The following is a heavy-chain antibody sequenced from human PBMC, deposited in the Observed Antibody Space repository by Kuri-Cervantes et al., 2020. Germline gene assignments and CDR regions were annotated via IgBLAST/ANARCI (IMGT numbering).Heavy chain of an antibody. CDR1: GFTFDDYG. J-gene: IGHJ6*02. V-gene: IGHV3-20*04. D-gene: IGHD6-19*01. CDR3: ARDLVAGTSGYYYYGMDV. CDR2: INWNGGST. Sequence: GGSLRLSCAASGFTFDDYGMGWVRQAPGKGLEWVSGINWNGGSTGYADSVKGRFTISRDNAKNSLYLQMNSLRAEDTAVYYCARDLVAGTSGYYYYGMDVWGQGTTVTVSS.